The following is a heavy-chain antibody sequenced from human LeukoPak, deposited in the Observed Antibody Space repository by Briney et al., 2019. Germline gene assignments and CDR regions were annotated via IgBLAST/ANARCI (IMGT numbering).Heavy chain of an antibody. CDR2: ISSSSAYI. Sequence: GGSLRLSCAASGFTFSSYNMNWVRQAPGKGLEWVSSISSSSAYIYYADSVKGRFTISRDNAKNSLYLQMNSLRAEDTAVYYCARLEAAVFDYWAREPWSPSP. CDR1: GFTFSSYN. J-gene: IGHJ4*02. D-gene: IGHD6-13*01. CDR3: ARLEAAVFDY. V-gene: IGHV3-21*01.